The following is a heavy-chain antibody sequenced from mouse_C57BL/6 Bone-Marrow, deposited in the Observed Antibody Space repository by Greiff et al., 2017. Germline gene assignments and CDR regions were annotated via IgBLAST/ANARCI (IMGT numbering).Heavy chain of an antibody. CDR1: GYAFTNYL. D-gene: IGHD2-3*01. Sequence: VQLQQSGAELVRPGTSVKVSCKASGYAFTNYLIEWVKQRPGQGLEWIGVINPGSGGTNYNEKFKGKATLTAAKSSSTAYMQLSSLTSEDSAVYFFARTGYYSYAMDYWGEGTSETVSS. CDR2: INPGSGGT. CDR3: ARTGYYSYAMDY. J-gene: IGHJ4*01. V-gene: IGHV1-54*01.